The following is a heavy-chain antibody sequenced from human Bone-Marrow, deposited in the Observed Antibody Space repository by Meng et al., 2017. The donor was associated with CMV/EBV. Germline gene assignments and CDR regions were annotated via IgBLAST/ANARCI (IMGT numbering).Heavy chain of an antibody. Sequence: GESLKISCAASGFTFSRYWMSWVRQAPGKGLEWVANIKQDGSEKYYVDSVKGRFTISRDNAKNSLYLQMNSLRAEDTAVYYCARYCSSTSCYYYYGTDVWGQGTTVPVSS. CDR2: IKQDGSEK. D-gene: IGHD2-2*01. V-gene: IGHV3-7*01. CDR1: GFTFSRYW. J-gene: IGHJ6*01. CDR3: ARYCSSTSCYYYYGTDV.